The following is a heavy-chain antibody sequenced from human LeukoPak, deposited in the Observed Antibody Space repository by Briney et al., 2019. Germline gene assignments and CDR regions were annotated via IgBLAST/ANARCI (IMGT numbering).Heavy chain of an antibody. D-gene: IGHD7-27*01. CDR2: IYYSGST. CDR3: ARGWGY. J-gene: IGHJ4*02. V-gene: IGHV4-59*12. Sequence: PSETLSPTCTVSGGSISNYYWSWIRQPPGKGLDWIGYIYYSGSTNYNPSLKSRVTISVDTSKNQFSLKLSSVTAADTAVYYCARGWGYWGQGTLVTVSS. CDR1: GGSISNYY.